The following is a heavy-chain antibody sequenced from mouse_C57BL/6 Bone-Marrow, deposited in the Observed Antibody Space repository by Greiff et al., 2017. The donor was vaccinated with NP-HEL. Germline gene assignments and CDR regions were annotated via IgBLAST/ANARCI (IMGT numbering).Heavy chain of an antibody. CDR1: GYAFSSSW. D-gene: IGHD2-5*01. Sequence: VQLQESGPELVKPGASVKISCKASGYAFSSSWMNWVKQRPGKGLEWIGRIYPGDGDTNYNGKFKGKATLTADKSSSTAYMQLSSLTSEDSAVYFCAPDYSNYVSAMDYWGQGTSVTVSS. CDR2: IYPGDGDT. J-gene: IGHJ4*01. CDR3: APDYSNYVSAMDY. V-gene: IGHV1-82*01.